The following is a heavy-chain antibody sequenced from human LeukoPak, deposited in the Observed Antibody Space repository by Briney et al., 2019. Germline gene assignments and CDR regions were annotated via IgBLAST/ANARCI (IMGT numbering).Heavy chain of an antibody. J-gene: IGHJ3*02. CDR2: ISSSSSYT. CDR1: GFTFSDYY. D-gene: IGHD3-10*01. CDR3: ARVLLWFGELLQDAFDI. V-gene: IGHV3-11*06. Sequence: GGSLRLSRAASGFTFSDYYMSWIRQAPGKGLEWVSYISSSSSYTNYADSVKGRFTISRDNAKNSLYLQMNSLRAEDTAVYYCARVLLWFGELLQDAFDIWGQGTMVTVSS.